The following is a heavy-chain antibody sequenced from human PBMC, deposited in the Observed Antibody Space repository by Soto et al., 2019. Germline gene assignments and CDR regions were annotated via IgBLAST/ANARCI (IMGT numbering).Heavy chain of an antibody. CDR1: GYSFNTYW. V-gene: IGHV5-51*01. Sequence: GESLKISCKGSGYSFNTYWIAWVRQMPGEGLECMGVIYPDDSDTRYSPSFQGQVTISVDKSISTAYMQWSSLKASDTAMYYCARLSRYSNSWEGYFDYWGQGILVTVSS. J-gene: IGHJ4*02. CDR3: ARLSRYSNSWEGYFDY. CDR2: IYPDDSDT. D-gene: IGHD6-13*01.